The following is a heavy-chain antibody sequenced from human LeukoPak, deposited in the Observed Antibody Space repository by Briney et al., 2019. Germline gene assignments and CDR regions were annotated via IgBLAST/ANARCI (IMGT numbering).Heavy chain of an antibody. CDR2: INTSGGST. J-gene: IGHJ4*02. CDR3: AREGYSGYDWFDY. V-gene: IGHV1-46*01. Sequence: ASVKVSCKASGYMFTTYYIHWVRQAPGQGLEWMGIINTSGGSTTYAQKFRGRVTMTRDTFTSTVYMELSSLRSEDMAVYYCAREGYSGYDWFDYWGQGTLVTVSS. CDR1: GYMFTTYY. D-gene: IGHD5-12*01.